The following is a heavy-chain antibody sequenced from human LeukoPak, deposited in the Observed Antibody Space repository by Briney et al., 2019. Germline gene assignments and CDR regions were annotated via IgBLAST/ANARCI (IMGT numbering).Heavy chain of an antibody. J-gene: IGHJ5*02. D-gene: IGHD2-2*01. CDR1: GYTFTSYA. CDR3: ARAHIVVVPAAPFDP. Sequence: ASVKVSCKASGYTFTSYAMLWVRQAPGQRLEWMGWINAGNGNTKYSQKFQGRVTITRDTSASTAYMELSSLRSEDTAVYYCARAHIVVVPAAPFDPWGQGTLVTVSS. CDR2: INAGNGNT. V-gene: IGHV1-3*01.